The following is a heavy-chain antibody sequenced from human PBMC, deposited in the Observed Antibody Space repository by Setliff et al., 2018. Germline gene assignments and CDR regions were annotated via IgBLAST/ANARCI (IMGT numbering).Heavy chain of an antibody. CDR2: IWDDGGNK. CDR1: GFTFSNYR. CDR3: ARAADSYGPPRSYMDV. Sequence: GGSLRLSCAASGFTFSNYRMHWVRQAPGKGLEWVAVIWDDGGNKYHADSVKGRFTISRDNSKNTLYLQMNSLRAEDTAVYYCARAADSYGPPRSYMDVWGKGTTVTVSS. D-gene: IGHD5-18*01. V-gene: IGHV3-33*08. J-gene: IGHJ6*03.